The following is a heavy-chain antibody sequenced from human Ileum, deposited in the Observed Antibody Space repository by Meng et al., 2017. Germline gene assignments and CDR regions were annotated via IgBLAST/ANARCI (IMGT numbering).Heavy chain of an antibody. CDR2: IKPDESEK. V-gene: IGHV3-7*01. CDR1: GFTFRDYW. J-gene: IGHJ4*02. Sequence: GESLKISCAASGFTFRDYWMSWVRQAPGKGLEWVANIKPDESEKYYVDRVKGRFTVSRDNAKNSLYRKMNNLRAEDTAVYYCAANSYTYNWGQGTRVTVSS. CDR3: AANSYTYN. D-gene: IGHD3-16*01.